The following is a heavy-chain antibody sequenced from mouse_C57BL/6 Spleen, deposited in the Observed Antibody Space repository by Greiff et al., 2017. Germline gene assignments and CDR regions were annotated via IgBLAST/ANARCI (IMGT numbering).Heavy chain of an antibody. Sequence: QVQLQQSGAELVKPGASVKISCTASGFTFTDYYINWVKQRPGQGLEWIGKIGPGSGSTYDNGKFKGKASLTADKSSSTAYMQLSSLTSEYSSVYFCARRDYYGSFAYWGQGTLVTVAA. CDR2: IGPGSGST. V-gene: IGHV1-77*01. J-gene: IGHJ3*01. CDR3: ARRDYYGSFAY. D-gene: IGHD1-1*01. CDR1: GFTFTDYY.